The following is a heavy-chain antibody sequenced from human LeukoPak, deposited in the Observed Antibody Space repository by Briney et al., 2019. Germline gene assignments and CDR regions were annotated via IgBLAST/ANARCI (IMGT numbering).Heavy chain of an antibody. V-gene: IGHV3-30*18. Sequence: PGGSLRLSCAASGFTFRNYGMHCLRQAPGKGLEWVAVISDDGSYKNYADSVKGRFTISRDNSNNTLYLQMNSLRAEDTAVYYCAKDRETTASGTFDYWGQGTLVTVSS. CDR3: AKDRETTASGTFDY. CDR1: GFTFRNYG. D-gene: IGHD6-13*01. J-gene: IGHJ4*02. CDR2: ISDDGSYK.